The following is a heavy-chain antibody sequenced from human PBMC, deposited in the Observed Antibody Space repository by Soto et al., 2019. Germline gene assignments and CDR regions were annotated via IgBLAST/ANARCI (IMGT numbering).Heavy chain of an antibody. CDR3: ARTTFYDVFTAYYSLFDF. CDR2: ISDSGST. CDR1: GGSISSGRFY. Sequence: QVQLQESGPGLVKPSQTLNLTCTVSGGSISSGRFYWGWIRQHQGQGLEWIGHISDSGSTYYNPSLESRVTVSVDTSKNQFSLQLSAVTAADTAVYFCARTTFYDVFTAYYSLFDFWGQGTMVTVSS. J-gene: IGHJ4*02. D-gene: IGHD3-9*01. V-gene: IGHV4-31*03.